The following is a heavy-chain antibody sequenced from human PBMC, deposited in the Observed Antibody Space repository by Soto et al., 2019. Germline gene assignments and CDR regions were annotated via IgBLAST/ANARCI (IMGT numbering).Heavy chain of an antibody. CDR2: INPNSGGT. D-gene: IGHD4-4*01. V-gene: IGHV1-2*04. J-gene: IGHJ4*02. CDR3: VRASPRDSNSDYLAY. Sequence: ASVKVSCKASGYTFTGYYMHWVRQAPGQGLEWMGWINPNSGGTNYAQKFQGWVTMTRDTSISTAYMELSRLRSDDTAVYYCVRASPRDSNSDYLAYWGQGTLVTVSS. CDR1: GYTFTGYY.